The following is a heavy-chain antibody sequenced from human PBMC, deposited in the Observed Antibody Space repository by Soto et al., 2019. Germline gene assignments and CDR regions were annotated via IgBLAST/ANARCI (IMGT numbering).Heavy chain of an antibody. Sequence: SETLSLTCAVYGGSFSGYYWSWIRQPPGKGLEWIGEINHSGSTNYNPSLKSRVTISVDTSKNQFSLKLSSVTAADTAVDYCARGRRYSYGYWPFDYWGQGTLVTVSS. CDR2: INHSGST. CDR3: ARGRRYSYGYWPFDY. J-gene: IGHJ4*02. V-gene: IGHV4-34*01. CDR1: GGSFSGYY. D-gene: IGHD5-18*01.